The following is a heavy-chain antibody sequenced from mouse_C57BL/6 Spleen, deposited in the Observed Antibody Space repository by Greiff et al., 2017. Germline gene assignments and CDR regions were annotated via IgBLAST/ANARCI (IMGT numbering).Heavy chain of an antibody. CDR1: GYTFTSYW. D-gene: IGHD1-1*01. Sequence: VQLQQSGTELVKPGASVKLSCKASGYTFTSYWMHWVKQRPGQGLEWIGNINPSNGGTNYNEKFKSKATLTVDKSSSTAYMQLSSLTSEDPAVYYCSLYYYGSRGFAYWGQGTLVTVSA. CDR3: SLYYYGSRGFAY. V-gene: IGHV1-53*01. J-gene: IGHJ3*01. CDR2: INPSNGGT.